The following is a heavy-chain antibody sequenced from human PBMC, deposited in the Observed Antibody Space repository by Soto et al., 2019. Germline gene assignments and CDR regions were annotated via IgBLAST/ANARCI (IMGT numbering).Heavy chain of an antibody. V-gene: IGHV1-2*02. CDR3: ASAAVTGTAGLDF. CDR2: INPNSGGT. CDR1: VYTWSDFY. Sequence: SVKVCCKASVYTWSDFYMNWVRQAPGQGLEWMGWINPNSGGTKSAEKFQGRVTMTRDTSISTAYMELSRLTSDDTAVYYCASAAVTGTAGLDFWGQGTQVTGSS. J-gene: IGHJ4*02. D-gene: IGHD6-19*01.